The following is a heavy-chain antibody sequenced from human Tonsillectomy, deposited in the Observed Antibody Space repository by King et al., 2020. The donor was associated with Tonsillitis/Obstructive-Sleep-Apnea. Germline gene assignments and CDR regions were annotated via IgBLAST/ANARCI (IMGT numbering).Heavy chain of an antibody. CDR3: ARGGQWDFWRGLGVDY. CDR2: ISYDGSNK. J-gene: IGHJ4*02. D-gene: IGHD3-3*01. CDR1: GFTFSSYA. V-gene: IGHV3-30*04. Sequence: VQLVESGGGVVQPGRSLRLSCAASGFTFSSYAMHWVRQAPGKGLEWVAVISYDGSNKYYADSVKGRFTISRDNSKNTLYLQMNSLRAEDTAVYYCARGGQWDFWRGLGVDYWGQGTLVNVSP.